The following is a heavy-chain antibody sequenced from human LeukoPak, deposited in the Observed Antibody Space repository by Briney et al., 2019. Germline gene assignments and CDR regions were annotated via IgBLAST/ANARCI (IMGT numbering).Heavy chain of an antibody. V-gene: IGHV1-69*05. D-gene: IGHD1-7*01. J-gene: IGHJ5*02. CDR1: GGTFSSYA. CDR2: IIPIFGTA. Sequence: ASVKVSCKASGGTFSSYAISWVRQAPGQGLEWMGGIIPIFGTANYAQKFQGRVMITTDESTSTAYMELSSLRSEDTAVYYCARDNYAGANWFDPWGQGTLVTVSS. CDR3: ARDNYAGANWFDP.